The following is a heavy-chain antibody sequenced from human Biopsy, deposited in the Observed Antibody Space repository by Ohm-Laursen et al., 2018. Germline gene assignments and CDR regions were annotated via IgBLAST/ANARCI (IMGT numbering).Heavy chain of an antibody. Sequence: GTLSLTWTVSGGSVSSNTNYWAWIRQPPGKGLEWIGSIFYSGIIYYNPSLKSRVSISVDTSKNQFPLNLNSVTAADTAVYYCARHPTGFWFDPWGQGTLVIVSS. J-gene: IGHJ5*02. CDR1: GGSVSSNTNY. CDR2: IFYSGII. V-gene: IGHV4-39*01. CDR3: ARHPTGFWFDP.